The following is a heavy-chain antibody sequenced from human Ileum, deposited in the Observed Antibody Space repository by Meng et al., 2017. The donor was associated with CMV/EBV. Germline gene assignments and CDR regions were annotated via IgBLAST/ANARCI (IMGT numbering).Heavy chain of an antibody. J-gene: IGHJ5*02. CDR1: GGFLARYC. D-gene: IGHD3-10*01. CDR2: IHPTGTT. CDR3: ARAAARGVPVDL. Sequence: QSHLQGCGQTLMPPETPSPRTFTVPGGFLARYCCTWIRQPAGKGLEWIGLIHPTGTTDNNPSLRSRVRMSLAKSKNQFSLKLTSVTAADTAVYYCARAAARGVPVDLWGQGTLVTVSS. V-gene: IGHV4-4*07.